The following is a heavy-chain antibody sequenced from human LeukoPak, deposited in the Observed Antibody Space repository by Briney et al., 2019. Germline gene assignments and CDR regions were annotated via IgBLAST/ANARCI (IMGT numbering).Heavy chain of an antibody. D-gene: IGHD2-8*01. V-gene: IGHV3-23*01. CDR2: ISGSGGST. J-gene: IGHJ6*03. Sequence: GGSLRLSCAASGFTFSSYAMSWVRQAPGKGLEWVSAISGSGGSTYYADSGKGRFTISRDNSKNTLYLQMNSLRAEDTAVYYCAKDRCSNGIGCYYYYMDVWSKGTTVTISS. CDR1: GFTFSSYA. CDR3: AKDRCSNGIGCYYYYMDV.